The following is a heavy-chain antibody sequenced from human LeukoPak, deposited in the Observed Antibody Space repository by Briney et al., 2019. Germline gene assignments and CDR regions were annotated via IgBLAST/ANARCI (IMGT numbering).Heavy chain of an antibody. J-gene: IGHJ4*02. CDR2: IYRDGSST. V-gene: IGHV3-74*01. Sequence: GGSLRLSCAASGFTFSSYWMHWVRQAPGRGLVWVSGIYRDGSSTIYADSVKGRFTISRDNAKNTLYLQMNSLRIEDTAVYYCTKDRSYGRSYFDYWGQGTLVTVAS. CDR1: GFTFSSYW. CDR3: TKDRSYGRSYFDY. D-gene: IGHD5-18*01.